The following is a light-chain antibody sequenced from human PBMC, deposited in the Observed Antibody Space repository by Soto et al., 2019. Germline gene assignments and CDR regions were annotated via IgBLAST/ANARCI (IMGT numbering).Light chain of an antibody. CDR3: MKSAHWPWT. J-gene: IGKJ1*01. V-gene: IGKV2-30*02. Sequence: DIVMTQSPLSLPVTLGQPASISCRSSQSLVHSDGKTNLSWFHQRPGQSPRRLIYTVYNRASGVKERLSGSGSGTDFTLKIRGLEAEDVGVYYCMKSAHWPWTFGTGNTGDIK. CDR2: TVY. CDR1: QSLVHSDGKTN.